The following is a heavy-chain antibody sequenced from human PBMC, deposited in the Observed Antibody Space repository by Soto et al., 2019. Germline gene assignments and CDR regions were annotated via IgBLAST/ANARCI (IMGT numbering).Heavy chain of an antibody. Sequence: QVQLQQWGAGLLKPSETLSLTCAVYGGSFSGYYWSWIRQPPGKGLEWIGEINHSGSTNYNPSLKSRVTISVDTSKNQFSLKLSSVTAADTAVYYCARDHGGDYGWFDPWGQGTLVTVSS. V-gene: IGHV4-34*01. CDR3: ARDHGGDYGWFDP. J-gene: IGHJ5*02. CDR1: GGSFSGYY. CDR2: INHSGST. D-gene: IGHD4-17*01.